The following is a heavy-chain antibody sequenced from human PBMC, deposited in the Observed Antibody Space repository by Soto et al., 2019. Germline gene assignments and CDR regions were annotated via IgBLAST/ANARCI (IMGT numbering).Heavy chain of an antibody. Sequence: SGPTLVNPTQTLTLTCTFSGFSLRTSGMGVAWIRQPPGKALEWLALIYWDDDKRYSPSLKSRLTITKDTSKNQVVLSMTNMDPVDTGTYYCARRPKSSGWSLYDFWGQGTLVPVSS. V-gene: IGHV2-5*02. CDR2: IYWDDDK. J-gene: IGHJ4*02. D-gene: IGHD6-19*01. CDR1: GFSLRTSGMG. CDR3: ARRPKSSGWSLYDF.